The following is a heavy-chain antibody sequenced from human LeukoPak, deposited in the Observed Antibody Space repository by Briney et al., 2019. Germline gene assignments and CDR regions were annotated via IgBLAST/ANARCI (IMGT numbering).Heavy chain of an antibody. CDR2: IDPTGRSV. J-gene: IGHJ4*02. CDR3: ARKLAL. V-gene: IGHV3-48*02. Sequence: GGSLRLSCAASGFSFSSYGMNWVRQAPGQGLEWVSYIDPTGRSVYYADSGKGRFTVSRDNANHSVFLQMNSLRDDDTAVYFCARKLALWGQGTLVTVSS. CDR1: GFSFSSYG.